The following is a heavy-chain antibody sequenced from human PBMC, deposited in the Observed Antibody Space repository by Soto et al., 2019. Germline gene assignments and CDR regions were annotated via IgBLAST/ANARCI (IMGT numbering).Heavy chain of an antibody. D-gene: IGHD1-1*01. CDR2: IIPIFGTA. J-gene: IGHJ4*02. Sequence: SVKVSCKASGGTFSIYAISWVRQAPGQGLEWMGGIIPIFGTANYAQKFQGRVTITADESTSTAYMELSSLRSEDTAVYYCARGATGPYYFDYWGQGTLVTVSS. CDR3: ARGATGPYYFDY. V-gene: IGHV1-69*13. CDR1: GGTFSIYA.